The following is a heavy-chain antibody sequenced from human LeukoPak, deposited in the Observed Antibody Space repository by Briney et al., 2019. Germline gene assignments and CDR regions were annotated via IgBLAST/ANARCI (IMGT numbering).Heavy chain of an antibody. V-gene: IGHV3-66*01. CDR1: GFTVSSNY. D-gene: IGHD3-22*01. J-gene: IGHJ3*02. Sequence: GGSLRLSCAASGFTVSSNYMSWVRQAPGKGLEWVSVIYSGGSTYYADSVKGRFTISRDNAKNSLYLQMNSLRAEDTAVYYCASNYDSSGYVHAFDIWGQGTMVTVSS. CDR2: IYSGGST. CDR3: ASNYDSSGYVHAFDI.